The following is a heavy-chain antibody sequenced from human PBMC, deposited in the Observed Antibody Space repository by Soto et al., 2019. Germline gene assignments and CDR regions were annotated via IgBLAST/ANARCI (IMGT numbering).Heavy chain of an antibody. CDR3: AKGGGAPGYPIDY. CDR2: ISYDGSKR. J-gene: IGHJ4*02. D-gene: IGHD3-9*01. Sequence: QVQLVQCGGGVVQPGKSLRLSCVGSGFTFGNYAMYWVRQTPGKGLEWVAFISYDGSKRYHADSVKGQFTISRDNPTKTVYLQMDSLRPEDTAVYYCAKGGGAPGYPIDYWGQGTLVTVSS. V-gene: IGHV3-30*18. CDR1: GFTFGNYA.